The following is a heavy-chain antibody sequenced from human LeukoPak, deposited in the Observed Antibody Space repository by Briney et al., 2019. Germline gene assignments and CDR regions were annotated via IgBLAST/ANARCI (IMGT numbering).Heavy chain of an antibody. CDR2: ISYDGSNK. J-gene: IGHJ3*02. CDR1: GFTFSSYG. V-gene: IGHV3-30*18. Sequence: GGSLRLSCAASGFTFSSYGMHWVRQAPGKGLEWVAVISYDGSNKYYADSVKGRFTISRDNSKNTLYLQMNSLRAEDTAVYYCAKADEDGYKGAFAFDIWGQGTMVTVSS. D-gene: IGHD5-24*01. CDR3: AKADEDGYKGAFAFDI.